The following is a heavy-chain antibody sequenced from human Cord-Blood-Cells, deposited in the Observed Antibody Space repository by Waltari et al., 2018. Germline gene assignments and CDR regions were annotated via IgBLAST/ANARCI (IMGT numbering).Heavy chain of an antibody. CDR2: IYSGGST. D-gene: IGHD6-6*01. V-gene: IGHV3-53*01. Sequence: EVQLVGSGGGLIQPGGSLRLSCAASGFPVSSYYILWVRQAPGKGLEWVSVIYSGGSTYYADSVKGRFTISRDNSKNTLYLQMNSLRAEDTAVYYCASLSSSIAARDAFDIWGQGTMVTVSS. J-gene: IGHJ3*02. CDR3: ASLSSSIAARDAFDI. CDR1: GFPVSSYY.